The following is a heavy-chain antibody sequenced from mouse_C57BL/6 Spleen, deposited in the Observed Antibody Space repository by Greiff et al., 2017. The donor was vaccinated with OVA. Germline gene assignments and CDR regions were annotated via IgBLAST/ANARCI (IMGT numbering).Heavy chain of an antibody. V-gene: IGHV1-81*01. J-gene: IGHJ1*03. Sequence: VQLQQSGAELARPGASVKLSCKASGYTFTSYGISWVKQRTGQGLAWIGELYPRSGNTYYNEKFQGKATLPADKSSSTACMELRSLTSEGSAVYFCAKLGRPWYVEVWGTGTTVTVSS. CDR2: LYPRSGNT. D-gene: IGHD4-1*01. CDR3: AKLGRPWYVEV. CDR1: GYTFTSYG.